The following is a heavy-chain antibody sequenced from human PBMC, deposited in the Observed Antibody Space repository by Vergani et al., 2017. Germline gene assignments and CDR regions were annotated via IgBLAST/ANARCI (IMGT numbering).Heavy chain of an antibody. V-gene: IGHV1-18*01. CDR2: ISAYNGNT. CDR1: GYTFSTYG. CDR3: AVKRGTAAGDYFDY. Sequence: QVQLVQSGAEVKKPGASVKVSCKASGYTFSTYGISWVRQAPGQGLEWMGWISAYNGNTNYPEKFQGRLTMTTDTSTRTAYMELRSLRSDDTAVYYCAVKRGTAAGDYFDYWGQGTLVTVSS. D-gene: IGHD6-13*01. J-gene: IGHJ4*02.